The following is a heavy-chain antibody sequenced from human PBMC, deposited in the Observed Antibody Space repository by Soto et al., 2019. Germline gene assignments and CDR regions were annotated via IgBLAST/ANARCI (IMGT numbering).Heavy chain of an antibody. V-gene: IGHV3-30*02. CDR3: AKDVYREMTPVDY. Sequence: GGSLRLSCAASGFTFTGYSMNWVRQAPGKGLEWVSDIRYNGSTKYYADTVKGRFTISRDNSKNTLYLQMNSLRAEDTAVYYCAKDVYREMTPVDYWGQGTLVTVSS. CDR2: IRYNGSTK. D-gene: IGHD1-26*01. J-gene: IGHJ4*02. CDR1: GFTFTGYS.